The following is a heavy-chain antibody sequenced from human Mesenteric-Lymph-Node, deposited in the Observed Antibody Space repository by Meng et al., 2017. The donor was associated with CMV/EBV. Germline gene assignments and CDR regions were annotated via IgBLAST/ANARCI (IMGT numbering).Heavy chain of an antibody. D-gene: IGHD2-21*02. J-gene: IGHJ4*02. CDR3: ARVAYRWGGDCSYFDY. Sequence: SETLSLTCTVSGGSISSYYWSWIRQPPGKGLEWIGYIYYSGSTNYNPSLKSRVTISVDTSKNQFSLKLSSVTAADTAVYYCARVAYRWGGDCSYFDYWGQGTLVTVSS. CDR2: IYYSGST. V-gene: IGHV4-59*01. CDR1: GGSISSYY.